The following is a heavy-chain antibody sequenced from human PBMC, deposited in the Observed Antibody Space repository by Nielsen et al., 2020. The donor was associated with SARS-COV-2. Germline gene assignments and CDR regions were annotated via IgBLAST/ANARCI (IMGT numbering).Heavy chain of an antibody. Sequence: GGSLRLSCAASGFMFGTYAMSWVRQAPGKGLEWVAGIIGSGGRTHYVDSVEGRFTISRDNSKSTLYLQMNSLRAEDTAVYYCAKAFRSSDWIRAAADYWGQGALVTVSS. J-gene: IGHJ4*02. V-gene: IGHV3-23*01. CDR3: AKAFRSSDWIRAAADY. CDR1: GFMFGTYA. D-gene: IGHD6-25*01. CDR2: IIGSGGRT.